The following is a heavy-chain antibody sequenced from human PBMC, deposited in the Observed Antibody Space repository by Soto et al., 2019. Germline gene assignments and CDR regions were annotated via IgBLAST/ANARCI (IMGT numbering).Heavy chain of an antibody. J-gene: IGHJ4*02. Sequence: GGSLRLSCTASAFTFSTYTMHWVRQAPGKGLEWVSSISSSSSYIYYADSLKGRFTISRDNAKNSLYLQMNSLRAEDTAVYYCVKGGYHYFDYWGQGTLVTVSS. CDR2: ISSSSSYI. V-gene: IGHV3-21*01. CDR3: VKGGYHYFDY. D-gene: IGHD5-12*01. CDR1: AFTFSTYT.